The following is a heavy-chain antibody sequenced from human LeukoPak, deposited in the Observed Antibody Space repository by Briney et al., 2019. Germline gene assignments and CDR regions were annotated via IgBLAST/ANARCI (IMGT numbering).Heavy chain of an antibody. Sequence: GGSLRLSCAASGFTVSSNYMSWVRQAPGKGLEWVSVIYSGGSTYYADSVKGRFTISRDNSKNTLYLQMNSLRAEDTAVYYCARSDYYDSSGYYSVPGYFDYWGQGTLVTVSS. CDR3: ARSDYYDSSGYYSVPGYFDY. V-gene: IGHV3-66*02. CDR2: IYSGGST. CDR1: GFTVSSNY. D-gene: IGHD3-22*01. J-gene: IGHJ4*02.